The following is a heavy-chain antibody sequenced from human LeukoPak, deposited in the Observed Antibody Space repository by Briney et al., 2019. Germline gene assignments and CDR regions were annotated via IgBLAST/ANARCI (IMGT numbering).Heavy chain of an antibody. V-gene: IGHV3-21*01. CDR2: ISSSSSYI. Sequence: PGGSLRLSCAASGFTFSSYSMNWVRQAPGKGLEWVSSISSSSSYIYYADSVKGRFTISRDNAKNSLYLQMNSLRAEDTAVYYCARDSLISAARLGDYYYYMDVWGKGTTVTVSS. J-gene: IGHJ6*03. D-gene: IGHD6-6*01. CDR1: GFTFSSYS. CDR3: ARDSLISAARLGDYYYYMDV.